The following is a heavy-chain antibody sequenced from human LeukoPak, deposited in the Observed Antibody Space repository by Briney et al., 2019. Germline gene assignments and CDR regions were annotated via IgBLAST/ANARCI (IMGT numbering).Heavy chain of an antibody. D-gene: IGHD3-22*01. CDR2: INQGESEK. Sequence: PGGSLRLSCVASGFTFRNYWMTWVRQAPGEGLEWVANINQGESEKHYVDSVKGRFSISRVNRKNSLYLHMSGLRAEDTAVYYCAGGSQRHRLDSSAYRPTFRYYYSALDVWGKGITVIVSS. V-gene: IGHV3-7*03. CDR3: AGGSQRHRLDSSAYRPTFRYYYSALDV. J-gene: IGHJ6*04. CDR1: GFTFRNYW.